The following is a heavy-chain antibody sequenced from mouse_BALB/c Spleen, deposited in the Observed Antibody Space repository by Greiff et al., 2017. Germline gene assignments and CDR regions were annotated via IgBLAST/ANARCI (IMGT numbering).Heavy chain of an antibody. CDR3: AGYDWFAY. CDR1: GFSLTSYG. J-gene: IGHJ3*01. Sequence: VQLKESGPGLVQPSQSLSITCTVSGFSLTSYGVHWVRQSPGKGLEWLGVIWSGGSTDYNAAFISRLSISKDNSKSQVFFKMNSLQANDTAIYYCAGYDWFAYWGQGTLVTVSA. V-gene: IGHV2-2*02. CDR2: IWSGGST. D-gene: IGHD2-2*01.